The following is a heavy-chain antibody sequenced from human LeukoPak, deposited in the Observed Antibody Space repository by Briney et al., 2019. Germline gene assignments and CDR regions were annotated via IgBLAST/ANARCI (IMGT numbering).Heavy chain of an antibody. CDR2: INHSGST. D-gene: IGHD3-10*01. J-gene: IGHJ6*02. V-gene: IGHV4-34*01. Sequence: SETLSLTCAVYGGSFSGYYWSWIRQPPGKGLEWIGEINHSGSTNYNPSLKSRVTISVDTSKNQFSLKLSSVTAADTAVYYCARVITMVRGVIRYYGMDVWGQGTTVTVSS. CDR3: ARVITMVRGVIRYYGMDV. CDR1: GGSFSGYY.